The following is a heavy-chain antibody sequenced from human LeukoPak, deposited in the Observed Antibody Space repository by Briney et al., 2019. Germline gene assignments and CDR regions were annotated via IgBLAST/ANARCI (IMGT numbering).Heavy chain of an antibody. CDR1: GFTFSSYG. CDR3: ARESYSSSPNYYYYYGMDV. D-gene: IGHD6-6*01. Sequence: GGSLRLSCAASGFTFSSYGMHWVRQAPGKGLEWVAVIWYDGSNKYYADSVKGRFTISRDNSKNTLYLQMNSLRAEDTAAYYCARESYSSSPNYYYYYGMDVWGQGTTVTVSS. V-gene: IGHV3-33*01. J-gene: IGHJ6*02. CDR2: IWYDGSNK.